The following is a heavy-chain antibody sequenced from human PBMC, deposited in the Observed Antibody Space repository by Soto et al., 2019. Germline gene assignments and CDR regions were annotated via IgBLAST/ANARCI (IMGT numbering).Heavy chain of an antibody. J-gene: IGHJ4*02. Sequence: EVQLLESGGGLVQPGGSLRLSCAASGFTFSSSAMSWVRQAPGKGLEWVSAISGSGGSTYYADSVKGRFTISRDNSKNTLYLQMNSLRAEDTDVYYCAKGGGVVVVPFGYWGQGTLVTVSS. D-gene: IGHD2-15*01. CDR1: GFTFSSSA. CDR2: ISGSGGST. V-gene: IGHV3-23*01. CDR3: AKGGGVVVVPFGY.